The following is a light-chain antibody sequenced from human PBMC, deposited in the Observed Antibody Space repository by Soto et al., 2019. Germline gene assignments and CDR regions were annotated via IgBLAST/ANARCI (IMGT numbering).Light chain of an antibody. Sequence: EIVLVQSQGTLSLSPGERATLSCRASQSVSNNYLAWYQQKPGQAPRLLIYGTSSRATGVPDRFSGSGTGTDFSLTITRLEPEDFAVYYCQQYGVSPLMFTFGQGTKVGVK. CDR3: QQYGVSPLMFT. CDR2: GTS. J-gene: IGKJ2*01. CDR1: QSVSNNY. V-gene: IGKV3-20*01.